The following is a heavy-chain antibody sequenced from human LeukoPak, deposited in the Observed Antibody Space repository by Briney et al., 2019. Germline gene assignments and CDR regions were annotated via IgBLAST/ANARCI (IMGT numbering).Heavy chain of an antibody. V-gene: IGHV4-59*12. D-gene: IGHD3-22*01. Sequence: SETLSLTCSVSGGSISSSYWSWIRQAPGKGLEWIGQIYYSGSTNYNPSLKSRVTISVDTSKNQFSLKLSSVTAADTAVYYCAGEGMIATGREPAEIWGQGTMVTVSS. CDR3: AGEGMIATGREPAEI. CDR2: IYYSGST. J-gene: IGHJ3*02. CDR1: GGSISSSY.